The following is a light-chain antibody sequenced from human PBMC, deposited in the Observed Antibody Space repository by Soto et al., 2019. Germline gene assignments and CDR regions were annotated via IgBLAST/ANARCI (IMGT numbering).Light chain of an antibody. CDR3: QQFNSYPP. Sequence: AIQLTQSPSSLSASVGDRVTITCRASQGVSSALAWYQQKPGEAPKLLIYDASSLESGVPSRFSGSGSGTDFTLTISSLQPDDFATYYCQQFNSYPPFGQGTKLEIK. V-gene: IGKV1-13*02. J-gene: IGKJ2*01. CDR2: DAS. CDR1: QGVSSA.